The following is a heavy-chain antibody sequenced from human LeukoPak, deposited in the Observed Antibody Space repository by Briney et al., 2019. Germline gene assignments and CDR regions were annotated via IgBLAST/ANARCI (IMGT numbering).Heavy chain of an antibody. J-gene: IGHJ5*02. Sequence: SETLSLTCTVSGGSLSSYYWSWIRQPPGKGLEWIGYIYYSGSTNYNPSLKSRVTISVDTSKNQFSLKLSSVTAADTAVYYCARARYSARFDPWGQGTLVTVSS. D-gene: IGHD2-15*01. CDR3: ARARYSARFDP. CDR1: GGSLSSYY. CDR2: IYYSGST. V-gene: IGHV4-59*01.